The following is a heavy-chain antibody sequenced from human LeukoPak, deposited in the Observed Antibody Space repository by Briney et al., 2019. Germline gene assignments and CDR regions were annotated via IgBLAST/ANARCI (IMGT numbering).Heavy chain of an antibody. CDR1: GYTFTNYD. J-gene: IGHJ4*02. CDR3: ARETSSRFFDY. CDR2: INPKSGRT. Sequence: ASVKVSCKTSGYTFTNYDINWVRQATGQGLEWMGWINPKSGRTGYAQKFQGRVTFTRSTSISTAYMELSNLRSDDTAVYYCARETSSRFFDYWGQGTLLTVSS. V-gene: IGHV1-8*03.